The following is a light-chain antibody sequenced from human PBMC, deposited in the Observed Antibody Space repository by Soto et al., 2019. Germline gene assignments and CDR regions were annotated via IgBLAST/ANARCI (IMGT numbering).Light chain of an antibody. CDR1: SSDVGGYNY. CDR3: TSYTSSSTPV. V-gene: IGLV2-14*01. CDR2: EVS. Sequence: SALGQPCAVTGSPGQAITISYTRTSSDVGGYNYVSWYQQHPGKAPKLMIYEVSNRPSGVSDRFSGSKSGNTASLTISGLQAEDEADYYCTSYTSSSTPVFGTGTKVTAL. J-gene: IGLJ1*01.